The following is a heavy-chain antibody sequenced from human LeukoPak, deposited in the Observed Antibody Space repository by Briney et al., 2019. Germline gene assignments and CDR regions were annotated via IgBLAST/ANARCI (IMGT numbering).Heavy chain of an antibody. CDR2: ISYDGSNK. J-gene: IGHJ4*02. CDR3: ARGDGDYDY. CDR1: GFTFSSYA. Sequence: PGGSLRLSCAASGFTFSSYAMHWVRQAPDKGLEWVAVISYDGSNKYYADSVKGRFTISRDNAKNSLYLQMNSLRAEDTAVYYCARGDGDYDYWGQGTLVTVSS. D-gene: IGHD4-17*01. V-gene: IGHV3-30*04.